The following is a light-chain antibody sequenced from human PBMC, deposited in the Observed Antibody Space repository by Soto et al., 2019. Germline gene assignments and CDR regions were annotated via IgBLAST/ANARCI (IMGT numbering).Light chain of an antibody. CDR1: QSISSSY. CDR3: QQYSNWPSWT. J-gene: IGKJ1*01. CDR2: GAS. Sequence: MTQSPSTLSAPLGDRVTITCRASQSISSSYLAWCQQKPGQAPRPLIYGASTRATGIPARFSGSGSGTEFTLTISSLQSEDFAVYYCQQYSNWPSWTFGQGTKVDIK. V-gene: IGKV3-15*01.